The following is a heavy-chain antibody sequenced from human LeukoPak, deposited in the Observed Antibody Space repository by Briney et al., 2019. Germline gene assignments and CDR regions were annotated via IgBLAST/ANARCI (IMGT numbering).Heavy chain of an antibody. J-gene: IGHJ4*02. CDR2: IIPIFGTA. Sequence: EASVKVSCKASGGTFSSYAISWVRQAPGQGLEWMGGIIPIFGTANYAQKFQGRVTITADESTSTAYMELSSLRSEDTAVYYRASHYYDSSGYYYGFDYWGQGTLVTVSS. CDR3: ASHYYDSSGYYYGFDY. V-gene: IGHV1-69*13. D-gene: IGHD3-22*01. CDR1: GGTFSSYA.